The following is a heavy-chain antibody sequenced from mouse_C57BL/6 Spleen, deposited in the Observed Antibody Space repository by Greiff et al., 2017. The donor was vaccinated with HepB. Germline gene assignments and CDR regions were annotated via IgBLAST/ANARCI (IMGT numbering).Heavy chain of an antibody. Sequence: VQLQQSGPELVKPGASVKISCKASGYTFTDYYMNWVKQSHGKSLEWIGDINPNNGGTSYNQKFKGKATLTVDKSSSTAYMELRSLTSEDSAVYYCARRVHDDCDAIDYWGQGTSVTVSS. CDR1: GYTFTDYY. J-gene: IGHJ4*01. V-gene: IGHV1-26*01. CDR3: ARRVHDDCDAIDY. CDR2: INPNNGGT. D-gene: IGHD2-12*01.